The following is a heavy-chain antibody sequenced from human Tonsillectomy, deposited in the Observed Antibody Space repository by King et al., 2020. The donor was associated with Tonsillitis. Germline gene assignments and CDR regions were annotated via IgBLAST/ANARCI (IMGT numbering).Heavy chain of an antibody. D-gene: IGHD3-3*01. Sequence: QLQESGPGLVKPSQTLSLTCTVSGGSISSGDYYWSWIRQPPGKGLEWIGYICYSGSTNYNPSLKSRVTRSVDTSKNQFSLKLSSVTAADTAVYYCARHTIFGVVDYWGQGTLVTVSS. V-gene: IGHV4-30-4*01. CDR1: GGSISSGDYY. J-gene: IGHJ4*02. CDR2: ICYSGST. CDR3: ARHTIFGVVDY.